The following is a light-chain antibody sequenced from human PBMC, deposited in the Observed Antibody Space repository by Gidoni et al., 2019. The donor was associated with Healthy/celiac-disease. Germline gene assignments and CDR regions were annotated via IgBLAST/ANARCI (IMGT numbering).Light chain of an antibody. V-gene: IGKV1-39*01. CDR1: QSISSH. Sequence: DIQMTQSPSSLSASVGDRVTITCRASQSISSHLNWYQQKPGKAPKLLIYAASSLQSGVPSRFSGSGSGTDFTLTISSLQPEDFATYYCQQSYSHRTFGQGTKVEIK. J-gene: IGKJ1*01. CDR2: AAS. CDR3: QQSYSHRT.